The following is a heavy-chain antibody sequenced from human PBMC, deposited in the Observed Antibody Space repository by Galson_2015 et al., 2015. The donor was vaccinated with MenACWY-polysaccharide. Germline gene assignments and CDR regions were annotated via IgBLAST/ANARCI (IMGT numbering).Heavy chain of an antibody. CDR2: IKKDGGEK. Sequence: SLRLSCAASGLTFSNWWMTWVRQAPGKGLEWVASIKKDGGEKYYVDSVKGRFTISRDNAKDSLYLQMNSLRADDTAVYFCARGHLGLGLWGQGTTVTVSS. J-gene: IGHJ6*02. CDR1: GLTFSNWW. D-gene: IGHD7-27*01. CDR3: ARGHLGLGL. V-gene: IGHV3-7*01.